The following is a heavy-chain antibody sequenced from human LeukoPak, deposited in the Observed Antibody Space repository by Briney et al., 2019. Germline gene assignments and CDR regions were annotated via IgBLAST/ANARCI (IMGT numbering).Heavy chain of an antibody. V-gene: IGHV3-30*01. Sequence: GGSLRLSCAASGFTLTYYAMHWVRQAPGKGLEWVAVISYDGSNKYYADSVKGRFTISRDNSKNTLYLQMNSLRAEDTAVYYCAKGVDSSGWYFRFDYWGQGTLVTVSS. CDR2: ISYDGSNK. J-gene: IGHJ4*02. D-gene: IGHD6-19*01. CDR1: GFTLTYYA. CDR3: AKGVDSSGWYFRFDY.